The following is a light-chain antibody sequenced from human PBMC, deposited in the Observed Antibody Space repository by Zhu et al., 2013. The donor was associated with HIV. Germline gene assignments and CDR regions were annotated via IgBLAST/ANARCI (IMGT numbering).Light chain of an antibody. Sequence: QSGLTQPPSVSGAPGQRVTISCTGSSSNIGTGYDVHWYQQLPGTAPKLLIYGNSNRPSGVSNRFSGSKSGNTASLTISGLQAEDEADYYCSSYTSSSTLGVFGTGTKVTVL. V-gene: IGLV1-40*01. J-gene: IGLJ1*01. CDR1: SSNIGTGYD. CDR3: SSYTSSSTLGV. CDR2: GNS.